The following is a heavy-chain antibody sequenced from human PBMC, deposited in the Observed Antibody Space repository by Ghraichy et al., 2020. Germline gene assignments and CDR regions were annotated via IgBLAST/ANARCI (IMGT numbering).Heavy chain of an antibody. CDR3: ARERGSSSSGGVYYFDY. CDR1: GFTFSSYS. V-gene: IGHV3-48*01. CDR2: ISSSISTI. D-gene: IGHD6-6*01. Sequence: GSLRLSCAASGFTFSSYSMNWVRQAPGKGLEWVSYISSSISTIYYADSVKGRFTISRDNAKNSLYLQMNSLRAKDTAVYYCARERGSSSSGGVYYFDYWGQGTLVTVSS. J-gene: IGHJ4*02.